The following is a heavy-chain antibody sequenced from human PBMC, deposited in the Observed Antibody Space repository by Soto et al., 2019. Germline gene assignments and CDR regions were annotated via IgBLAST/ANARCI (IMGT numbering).Heavy chain of an antibody. Sequence: EVQLVESGGGLVKPGGSLRLPCAASGFTFSNAWMSWVRQAPGKGLEWVGRIKSKTDGGTTDYAAPVKGRFTISRDDSKNTLYLQMNSLKTEDTAVYYCTTEDCSGGSCYSFDYWGQGTLVTVSS. J-gene: IGHJ4*02. CDR3: TTEDCSGGSCYSFDY. CDR2: IKSKTDGGTT. V-gene: IGHV3-15*01. CDR1: GFTFSNAW. D-gene: IGHD2-15*01.